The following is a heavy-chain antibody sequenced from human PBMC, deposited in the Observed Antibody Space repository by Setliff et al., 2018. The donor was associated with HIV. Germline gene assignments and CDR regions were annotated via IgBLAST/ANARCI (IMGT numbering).Heavy chain of an antibody. CDR1: GFSFSNYA. Sequence: GGSLRLSCAASGFSFSNYAMTWVRQAPGKGLEWVSTINSAERTFYAKSVKGRFTISRDNSKDTLYLQMNSLRAEDTALYYCARASVGVWGSYPDWGQGTLVTVSS. J-gene: IGHJ4*02. CDR2: INSAERT. D-gene: IGHD3-16*02. CDR3: ARASVGVWGSYPD. V-gene: IGHV3-23*01.